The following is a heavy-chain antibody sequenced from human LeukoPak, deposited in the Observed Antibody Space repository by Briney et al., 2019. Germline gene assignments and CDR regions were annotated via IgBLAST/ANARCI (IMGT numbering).Heavy chain of an antibody. CDR2: ISSSSSTI. J-gene: IGHJ4*02. CDR3: ASYDFWSGYFDY. V-gene: IGHV3-48*01. Sequence: GGSLRLSCAASGFTFSSYSMNWVRQAPGKGLGVSYISSSSSTIYYADSVKGRFTISRDNAKNSLYLQMNSLRAEDTAVYYCASYDFWSGYFDYWGQGTLVTVSS. D-gene: IGHD3-3*01. CDR1: GFTFSSYS.